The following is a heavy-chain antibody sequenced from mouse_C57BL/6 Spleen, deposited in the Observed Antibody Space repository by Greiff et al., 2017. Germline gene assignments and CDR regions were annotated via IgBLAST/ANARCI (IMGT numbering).Heavy chain of an antibody. CDR3: ARGGYSGDY. D-gene: IGHD3-2*02. Sequence: VQLQQSGPELVKPGASVKISCKASGYSFTGYYMNWVKQSPDKSLEWIGEINPSTGGTTYNQKFKAKATLTVDTSSSTAYMQLKSLTSEDSAFYYCARGGYSGDYWGQGTTLTVSS. J-gene: IGHJ2*01. V-gene: IGHV1-42*01. CDR2: INPSTGGT. CDR1: GYSFTGYY.